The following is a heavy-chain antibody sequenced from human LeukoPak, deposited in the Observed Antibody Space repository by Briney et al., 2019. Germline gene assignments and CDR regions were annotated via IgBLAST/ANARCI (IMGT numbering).Heavy chain of an antibody. CDR3: ARDTDTAMTWAY. CDR1: GGSVISGSYY. D-gene: IGHD5-18*01. J-gene: IGHJ4*02. CDR2: IYYSGST. V-gene: IGHV4-61*01. Sequence: SETLSLTCTVSGGSVISGSYYWSWIRQPPGKGLEWIGYIYYSGSTNYNPSLKSRVTISVDTSKNQFSLKLSSVTAADTAVYYCARDTDTAMTWAYWGQGTLVTVSS.